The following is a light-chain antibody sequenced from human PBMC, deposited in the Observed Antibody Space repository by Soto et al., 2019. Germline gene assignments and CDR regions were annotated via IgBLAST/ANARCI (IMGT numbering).Light chain of an antibody. CDR1: QSVNSR. CDR2: DAS. V-gene: IGKV3-15*01. Sequence: ETVMTQSPATLSVSPGERATLSCRASQSVNSRLAWYQQRPGQAPRLVIYDASTRATGIPPRFSGSGSGTDFTLTISSLQSEDFAIYFCQQYKYWPPITFGGGTKVEIK. J-gene: IGKJ4*01. CDR3: QQYKYWPPIT.